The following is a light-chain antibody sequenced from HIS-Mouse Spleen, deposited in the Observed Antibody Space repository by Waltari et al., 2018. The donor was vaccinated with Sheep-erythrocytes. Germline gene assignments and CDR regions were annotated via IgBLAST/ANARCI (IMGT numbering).Light chain of an antibody. CDR3: CSYAGSYTLV. V-gene: IGLV2-11*01. J-gene: IGLJ2*01. Sequence: QSALTQPRSVSGSPGQSVTISCTGTSSDVGGYNYVSWYQQHPGKAPKLMIYDVSKRPSGVHDRFYGSKSGNTASLTISGLQAEDEAEYYCCSYAGSYTLVFGGGTKLTVL. CDR1: SSDVGGYNY. CDR2: DVS.